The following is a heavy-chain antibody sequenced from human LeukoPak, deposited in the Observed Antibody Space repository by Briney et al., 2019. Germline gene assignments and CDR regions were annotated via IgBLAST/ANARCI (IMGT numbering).Heavy chain of an antibody. V-gene: IGHV1-18*01. CDR2: ISAYNGNT. D-gene: IGHD3-22*01. Sequence: ASVKVSCKASGYTFTSYGISWVRQAPGQGLEWMGWISAYNGNTNYAQKLQGRVTVTTDTSTSTAYMELRSLRSDDTAVYYCARQTYYYDSSGQGLVSSQIDYWGQGTLVTVSS. CDR3: ARQTYYYDSSGQGLVSSQIDY. J-gene: IGHJ4*02. CDR1: GYTFTSYG.